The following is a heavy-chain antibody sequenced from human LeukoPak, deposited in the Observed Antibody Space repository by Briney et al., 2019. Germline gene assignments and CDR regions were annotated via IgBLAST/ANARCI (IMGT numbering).Heavy chain of an antibody. CDR3: ARDVYYDFWSGYPDPYYMDV. CDR1: GFTFSSYW. V-gene: IGHV3-7*01. D-gene: IGHD3-3*01. CDR2: IKQDGSEK. Sequence: GGSLRLSCAASGFTFSSYWMSWVRQAPGKGLEWVANIKQDGSEKYYVDSVKGRFTISRDNAKNSLYLQMNSLRAEDTAVYYCARDVYYDFWSGYPDPYYMDVWGKGTTVTVSS. J-gene: IGHJ6*03.